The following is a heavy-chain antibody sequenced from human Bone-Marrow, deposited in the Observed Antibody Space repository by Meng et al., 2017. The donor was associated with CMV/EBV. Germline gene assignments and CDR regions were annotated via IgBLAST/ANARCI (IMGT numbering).Heavy chain of an antibody. Sequence: GGSLRLSCAASGLTVSSNYMSWVRQAPGKGLEWVSIIYSGGSTYYADSVKGRFTISTDNSKNTLYLQMNSLRDEDTAVYYCAREAPIVGAYDSWGQGTLVTVSS. CDR1: GLTVSSNY. D-gene: IGHD1-26*01. CDR2: IYSGGST. J-gene: IGHJ5*01. V-gene: IGHV3-53*01. CDR3: AREAPIVGAYDS.